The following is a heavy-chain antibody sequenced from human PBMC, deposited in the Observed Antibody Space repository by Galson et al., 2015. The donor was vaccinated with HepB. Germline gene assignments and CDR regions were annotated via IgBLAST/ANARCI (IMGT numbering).Heavy chain of an antibody. J-gene: IGHJ5*02. V-gene: IGHV2-5*02. CDR3: AQVLSSSELGLTTDWFDP. CDR2: IYWDDDK. Sequence: PALVKPTQTLTLTCTFSGFSLSTSGVGVGWIRQPPGKALEWLALIYWDDDKRYSPSLKSRLTITKDTSKNQVVLTMTNMDPVDTATYYCAQVLSSSELGLTTDWFDPWGQGTLVTVSS. CDR1: GFSLSTSGVG. D-gene: IGHD4/OR15-4a*01.